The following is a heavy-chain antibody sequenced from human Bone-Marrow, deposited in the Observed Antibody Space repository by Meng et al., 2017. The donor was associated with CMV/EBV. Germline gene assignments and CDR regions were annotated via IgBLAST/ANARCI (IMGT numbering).Heavy chain of an antibody. CDR1: GFSFRSYI. Sequence: GGSLRLSCAASGFSFRSYIMSWVRQPPGKGLEWLSYISSNGDVRDYADSAKGRFTNSRDNSRNKLLLQMNTLRVDDTAVYVCERASGSYATAFFGMDVWGQGTPVTVSS. CDR3: ERASGSYATAFFGMDV. D-gene: IGHD1-26*01. CDR2: ISSNGDVR. V-gene: IGHV3-48*04. J-gene: IGHJ6*02.